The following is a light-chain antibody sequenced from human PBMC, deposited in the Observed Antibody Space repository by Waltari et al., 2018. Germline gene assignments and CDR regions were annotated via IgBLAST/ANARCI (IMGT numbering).Light chain of an antibody. CDR1: SSDVGVYNY. Sequence: QSALTQPASVSGSPGQSITISCTGTSSDVGVYNYTSWYQQHPGKAPQLMIYDVNSRPSGVSNRFSGAKSGNTASRTISGLQAEDEADYYCCSFTSSSTWVFGGGTKVTVL. J-gene: IGLJ3*02. CDR2: DVN. V-gene: IGLV2-14*03. CDR3: CSFTSSSTWV.